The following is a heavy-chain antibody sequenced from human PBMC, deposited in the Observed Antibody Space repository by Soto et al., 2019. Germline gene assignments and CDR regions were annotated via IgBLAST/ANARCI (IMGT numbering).Heavy chain of an antibody. J-gene: IGHJ4*02. Sequence: SETLSLTRTVSGDSISASSYYWGWIRQPPGKGLEWIGSMDYSGSTYYNPSLKSRVTISVDTSKNQFSLKLTSVTAADTAVYYCARDKITGLFDYWGQGTLVTVS. V-gene: IGHV4-39*02. CDR3: ARDKITGLFDY. CDR2: MDYSGST. D-gene: IGHD2-8*02. CDR1: GDSISASSYY.